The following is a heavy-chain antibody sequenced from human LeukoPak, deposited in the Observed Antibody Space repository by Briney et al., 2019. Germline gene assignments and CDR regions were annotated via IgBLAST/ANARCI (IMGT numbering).Heavy chain of an antibody. CDR3: ARESGIFDYYYYMDV. D-gene: IGHD2-15*01. Sequence: SETLSLTCTVSGGSISSYYWSWIRQPAGKGLEWIGRIYTSGSTNYNPSLKSRVTMSVDTSKNQFSLKLSSVTAADTAVYYCARESGIFDYYYYMDVWGKGTTVTVSS. V-gene: IGHV4-4*07. J-gene: IGHJ6*03. CDR1: GGSISSYY. CDR2: IYTSGST.